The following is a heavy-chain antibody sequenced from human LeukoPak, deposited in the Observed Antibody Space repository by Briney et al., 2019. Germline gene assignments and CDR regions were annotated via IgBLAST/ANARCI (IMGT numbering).Heavy chain of an antibody. CDR1: GYTFTSYD. V-gene: IGHV1-8*02. CDR3: ARKMNSSSWFYYYYYGMDV. Sequence: GASVKVSCKASGYTFTSYDINWVRQATGQGHEWMGWMNPNSGNTGYAQKFQGRVTMTRNTSISTAYMELSSLRSEDTAVYYCARKMNSSSWFYYYYYGMDVWGQGTTVTVSS. J-gene: IGHJ6*02. CDR2: MNPNSGNT. D-gene: IGHD6-13*01.